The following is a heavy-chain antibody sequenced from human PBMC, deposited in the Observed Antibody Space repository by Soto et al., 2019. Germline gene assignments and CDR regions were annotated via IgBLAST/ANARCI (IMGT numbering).Heavy chain of an antibody. V-gene: IGHV1-69*06. CDR3: ARGVYGSGNYYTGPSAFDI. D-gene: IGHD3-10*01. Sequence: QVQLEQSGAEVKKPGSSVKVSCKASGGTLSDHGVAWLRQAPGQGLEWMGGTIPVFNTAKYAQKFQGRVTVTADKFTNIAYMELSSLRSEDTAFYFWARGVYGSGNYYTGPSAFDICCQGTMVIVSS. J-gene: IGHJ3*02. CDR2: TIPVFNTA. CDR1: GGTLSDHG.